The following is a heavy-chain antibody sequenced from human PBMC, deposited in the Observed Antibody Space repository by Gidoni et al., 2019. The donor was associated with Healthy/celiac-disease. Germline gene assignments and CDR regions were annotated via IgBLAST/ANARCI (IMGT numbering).Heavy chain of an antibody. Sequence: EVKLVESGGGLVKPGGSLRLSCAASGFHLSSYSMNWVGQAPGKGLEWVSSISSSSSYIYYADSVKGRFTISRDNAKNSLYLQMNSLRAEDTAVYYCAREYNDFWSGYYVDYYYGMDVWGQGTTVTVSS. CDR3: AREYNDFWSGYYVDYYYGMDV. J-gene: IGHJ6*02. CDR1: GFHLSSYS. D-gene: IGHD3-3*01. V-gene: IGHV3-21*01. CDR2: ISSSSSYI.